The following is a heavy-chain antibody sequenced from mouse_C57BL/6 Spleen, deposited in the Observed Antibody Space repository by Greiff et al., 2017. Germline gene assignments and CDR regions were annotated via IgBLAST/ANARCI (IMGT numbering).Heavy chain of an antibody. CDR3: ARGDSSGYNFDY. J-gene: IGHJ2*01. Sequence: VQLKESGAELAKPGASVTLSCKASGYTFTSYWMHWVKQRPGQGLEWIGYINPSSGYTKYNQKFKDKSTLTADKSSSTAYIQLSSLTYEDSAVYYCARGDSSGYNFDYWGQGTTLTVSS. CDR1: GYTFTSYW. CDR2: INPSSGYT. V-gene: IGHV1-7*01. D-gene: IGHD3-2*02.